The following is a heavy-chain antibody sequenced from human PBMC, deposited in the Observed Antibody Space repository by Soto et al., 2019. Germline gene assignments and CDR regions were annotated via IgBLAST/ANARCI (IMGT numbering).Heavy chain of an antibody. Sequence: GASVKVSCKASGGTFSSYAISWVRQAPGQGLEWMGGIIPIFGTANYAQKFQGRVTITADESTSTAYMELSSLRSEDTAVYYCAREDTMVRGVIDAWGMDFSGQGTTVTVSS. CDR2: IIPIFGTA. J-gene: IGHJ6*02. D-gene: IGHD3-10*01. CDR3: AREDTMVRGVIDAWGMDF. CDR1: GGTFSSYA. V-gene: IGHV1-69*13.